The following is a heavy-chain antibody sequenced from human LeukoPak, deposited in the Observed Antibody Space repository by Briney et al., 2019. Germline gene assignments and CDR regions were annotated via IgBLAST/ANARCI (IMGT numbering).Heavy chain of an antibody. V-gene: IGHV3-23*01. D-gene: IGHD3-22*01. CDR1: GFTFSSYA. CDR3: ANAIGPMIVVVDYYYGMDV. CDR2: ISGSGGST. Sequence: PGGSLRLSCAASGFTFSSYAMSWVRQAPGKGLEWVSAISGSGGSTYYADSVKGRFTISGDNSKNTLYLQMNSLRAEDTAVYYCANAIGPMIVVVDYYYGMDVWGQGTTVTVSS. J-gene: IGHJ6*02.